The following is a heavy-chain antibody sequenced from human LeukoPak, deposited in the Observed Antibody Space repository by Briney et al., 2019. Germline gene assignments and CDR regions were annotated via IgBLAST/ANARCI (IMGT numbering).Heavy chain of an antibody. CDR3: ARGRYYYDSSGADWYYFDY. D-gene: IGHD3-22*01. J-gene: IGHJ4*02. V-gene: IGHV1-18*01. Sequence: ASVKVSCKASGYTFTNYGISWVRQAPGQGLEWVGWISAYNGYTDYAQNLQFRVTMTTDTSTSTAYMELRSLRSDDTAVYYCARGRYYYDSSGADWYYFDYWGQGTLVTVSS. CDR2: ISAYNGYT. CDR1: GYTFTNYG.